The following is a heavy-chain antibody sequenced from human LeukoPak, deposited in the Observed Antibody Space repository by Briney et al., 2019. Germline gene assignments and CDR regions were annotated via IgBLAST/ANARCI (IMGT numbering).Heavy chain of an antibody. Sequence: SETLSLTCTVSGDSISSGDYYWSWIRQPAGKGLEWIGRISSSGSTNYNPSLKSRVTISVDTSKNQFSLKLSSVTAADTAVYYCARGVQNYYYYYYMDVWGKGTTVTISS. V-gene: IGHV4-61*02. CDR2: ISSSGST. J-gene: IGHJ6*03. CDR1: GDSISSGDYY. CDR3: ARGVQNYYYYYYMDV.